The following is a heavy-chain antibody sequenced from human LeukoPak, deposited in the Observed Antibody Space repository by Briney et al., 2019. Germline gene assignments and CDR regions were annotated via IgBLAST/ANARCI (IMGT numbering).Heavy chain of an antibody. J-gene: IGHJ4*02. D-gene: IGHD3-22*01. CDR1: GYTFTGYY. V-gene: IGHV1-2*02. CDR2: INPNSGGT. Sequence: ASVKVSCKASGYTFTGYYMHWVRQAPGQGLEWMGWINPNSGGTNYAQKFQGRVTMTRDTSISTAYMELGRLRSDDTAVYYCARDRDSSGYLDYWGQGTLVTVSS. CDR3: ARDRDSSGYLDY.